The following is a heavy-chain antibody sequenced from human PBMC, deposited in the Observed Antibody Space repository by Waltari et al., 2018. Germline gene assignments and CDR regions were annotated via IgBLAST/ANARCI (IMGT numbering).Heavy chain of an antibody. CDR3: ARDRPYCGGDCYSSAFDI. D-gene: IGHD2-21*01. J-gene: IGHJ3*02. CDR2: IYYSGST. CDR1: GGSISSSGYY. Sequence: QLQLQESGPGLVKPSETLSLTCTVSGGSISSSGYYWGWIRQPPGKGLEWIGSIYYSGSTYYNPSLKSRVTISVDTSKNQFSLKLSSVTAADTAVYYCARDRPYCGGDCYSSAFDIWGQGTMVTVSS. V-gene: IGHV4-39*07.